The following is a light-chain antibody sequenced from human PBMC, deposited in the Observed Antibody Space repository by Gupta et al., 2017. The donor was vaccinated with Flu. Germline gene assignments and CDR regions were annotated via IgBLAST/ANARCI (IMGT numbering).Light chain of an antibody. CDR3: QQYNSYSWT. CDR1: QSISSW. CDR2: KAS. J-gene: IGKJ1*01. Sequence: DIQMTQSPSTLSASVGDRVTITCRASQSISSWLAWYQQKPGKAPKLLIYKASSLESGVPSRFSGSGSGTEFTLNISSLQPDDFATYYCQQYNSYSWTFGQGTKVEMK. V-gene: IGKV1-5*03.